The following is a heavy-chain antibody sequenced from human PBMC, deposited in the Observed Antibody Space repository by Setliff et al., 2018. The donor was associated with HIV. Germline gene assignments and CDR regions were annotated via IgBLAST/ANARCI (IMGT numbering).Heavy chain of an antibody. V-gene: IGHV4-31*01. CDR3: ARSPLNYYDKSDAFDI. D-gene: IGHD3-22*01. J-gene: IGHJ3*02. CDR1: GGSISSGGYY. CDR2: IYYSGST. Sequence: SETLSLTCSVSGGSISSGGYYWSWIRQLPGKGLECIGYIYYSGSTYYNPSLKSLVTISVDTSKNQFSLKLSSVTAADTAVYYCARSPLNYYDKSDAFDIWGQGTMVTVSS.